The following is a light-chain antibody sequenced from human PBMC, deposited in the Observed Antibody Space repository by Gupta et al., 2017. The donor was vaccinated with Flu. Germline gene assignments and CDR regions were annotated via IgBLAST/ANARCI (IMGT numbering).Light chain of an antibody. J-gene: IGLJ1*01. V-gene: IGLV2-14*01. Sequence: QPALTQPASVSGSPGQSITISCTGTSSDVGGYNYVSWYLQHPGKAPKLMIYEVSNRPSGVSNRFSGSNSGHTASLTISGLQAEDEADYYCSSYTSSSTSYVFGSGTKVTVL. CDR1: SSDVGGYNY. CDR3: SSYTSSSTSYV. CDR2: EVS.